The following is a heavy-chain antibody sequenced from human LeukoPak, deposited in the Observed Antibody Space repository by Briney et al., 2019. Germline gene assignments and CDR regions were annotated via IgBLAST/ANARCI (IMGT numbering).Heavy chain of an antibody. CDR2: IRYDGSNK. Sequence: PGGSLRLSCAASGFTFSNYGLHWVRQAPGKGLEWVSFIRYDGSNKYYIDSVKGRFTISRDNSKNTLYLQMNSLRAEDTAVYYCARRAGGYSHPYDYWGQGTLVTVSS. V-gene: IGHV3-30*02. CDR1: GFTFSNYG. J-gene: IGHJ4*02. CDR3: ARRAGGYSHPYDY. D-gene: IGHD4-23*01.